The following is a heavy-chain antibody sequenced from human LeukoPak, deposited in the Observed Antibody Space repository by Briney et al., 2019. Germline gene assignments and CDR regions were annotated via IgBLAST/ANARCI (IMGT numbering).Heavy chain of an antibody. V-gene: IGHV4-31*03. J-gene: IGHJ3*02. CDR3: ARDAARSGYDYAFDI. D-gene: IGHD5-12*01. CDR2: IYYSGST. CDR1: GGSISSGGYY. Sequence: SQTLSLTCTVSGGSISSGGYYWSWIRQHPGKGLEWIGYIYYSGSTNYNPSLKSRVTISVDTSKNQFSLKLSSVTAADTAVYYCARDAARSGYDYAFDIWGQGTMVTVSS.